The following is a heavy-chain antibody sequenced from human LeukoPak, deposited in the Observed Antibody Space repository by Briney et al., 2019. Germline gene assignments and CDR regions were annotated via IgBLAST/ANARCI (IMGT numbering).Heavy chain of an antibody. V-gene: IGHV3-48*03. CDR1: GFTFSSYE. Sequence: GGSLRLSCAASGFTFSSYEMNWVRQAPGKGLEWVSYISSSGSTIYYADSVKGRFTISRDNAKNSLYLQMNSLRAEDTAVYYCARDQTPQSNTIFGVNLYVWGKGTTVTVSS. J-gene: IGHJ6*04. CDR2: ISSSGSTI. CDR3: ARDQTPQSNTIFGVNLYV. D-gene: IGHD3-3*01.